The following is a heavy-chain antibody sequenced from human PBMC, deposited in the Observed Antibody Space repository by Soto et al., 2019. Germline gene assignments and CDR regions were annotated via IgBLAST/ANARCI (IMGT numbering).Heavy chain of an antibody. J-gene: IGHJ4*02. CDR1: GFTVSSNY. D-gene: IGHD6-19*01. V-gene: IGHV3-66*01. CDR2: IYSGGTT. CDR3: AGGKRYSTGWFYFDY. Sequence: EVQLVESGGGLVQPGGSLRLSCASSGFTVSSNYLSWVRQAPGKGLEWVSVIYSGGTTYYADSVKGRFTISRDNSKNTLYLQMNSLRAEDTAVYYCAGGKRYSTGWFYFDYWGQGTLVTVSS.